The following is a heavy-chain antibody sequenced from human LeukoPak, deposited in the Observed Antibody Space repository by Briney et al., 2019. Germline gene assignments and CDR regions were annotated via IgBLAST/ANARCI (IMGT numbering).Heavy chain of an antibody. CDR2: IYPSGST. CDR1: GGSISNYY. D-gene: IGHD2-21*02. CDR3: ARVGGDCGGDCYHYYSMDV. V-gene: IGHV4-4*07. Sequence: PSETLSLTCSVSGGSISNYYWSWIRQPAGKGLEWNGRIYPSGSTNYNPSLKSRVTISGDKSKNQFSLKMSFVTAADTAVYYCARVGGDCGGDCYHYYSMDVWGKGTTVTVSS. J-gene: IGHJ6*03.